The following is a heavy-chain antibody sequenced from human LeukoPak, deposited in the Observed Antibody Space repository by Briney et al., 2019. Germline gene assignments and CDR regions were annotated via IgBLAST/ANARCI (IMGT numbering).Heavy chain of an antibody. Sequence: ETLSLTCTVSGGFISSYYWSWIRQPPGKGLERIGYIYYSGSTNYNPSLKSRVTISVDTSKNQFSLKLSSVTAADTAVYYCARAKVRGVTYAPFDYWGQGTLVTVSS. CDR1: GGFISSYY. J-gene: IGHJ4*02. CDR2: IYYSGST. D-gene: IGHD3-10*01. V-gene: IGHV4-59*01. CDR3: ARAKVRGVTYAPFDY.